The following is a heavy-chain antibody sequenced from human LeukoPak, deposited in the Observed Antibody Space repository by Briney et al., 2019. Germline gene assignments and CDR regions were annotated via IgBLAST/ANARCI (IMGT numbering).Heavy chain of an antibody. CDR1: GGSISSYY. J-gene: IGHJ3*02. CDR2: IYYSGST. CDR3: ARHAEFVVVPAAIRLILGAFDI. V-gene: IGHV4-59*08. D-gene: IGHD2-2*02. Sequence: PSETLSLTCTVSGGSISSYYWSWIRQPPGKGLEWIGYIYYSGSTNYNPSLKGRVTISVDTSKNQFSLKLSSVTAADTAVYYCARHAEFVVVPAAIRLILGAFDIWGQGTMVTVSS.